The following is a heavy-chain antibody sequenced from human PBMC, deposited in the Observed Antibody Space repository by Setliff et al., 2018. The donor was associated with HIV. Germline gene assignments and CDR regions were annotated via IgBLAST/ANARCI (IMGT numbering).Heavy chain of an antibody. CDR2: IYYSGTT. Sequence: SEILSLTCTVSGDSVSSASYYWSWIRQPPGKGLEWIGYIYYSGTTKYNPSLKSRVTISVDTSKNQFSLKLSSVTAADTAVYYCASEAWTSYRSSSGYYYYYMDVWGKGTTVTVSS. V-gene: IGHV4-61*01. CDR3: ASEAWTSYRSSSGYYYYYMDV. J-gene: IGHJ6*03. D-gene: IGHD6-6*01. CDR1: GDSVSSASYY.